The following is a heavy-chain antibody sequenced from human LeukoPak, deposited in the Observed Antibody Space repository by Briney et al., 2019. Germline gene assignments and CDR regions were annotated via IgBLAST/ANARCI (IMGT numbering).Heavy chain of an antibody. D-gene: IGHD6-13*01. J-gene: IGHJ5*02. Sequence: SGGSLTLSCSASGFTFSNYAMSSVRQAPGKGLECVSAISGSAGSTYYADSVKGRFTISRDNSKNTLYLQMNSLRAEDTAIYYCAKDLGDYTSSWSMYNWFDPWGQGTLVTVSS. CDR2: ISGSAGST. CDR3: AKDLGDYTSSWSMYNWFDP. CDR1: GFTFSNYA. V-gene: IGHV3-23*01.